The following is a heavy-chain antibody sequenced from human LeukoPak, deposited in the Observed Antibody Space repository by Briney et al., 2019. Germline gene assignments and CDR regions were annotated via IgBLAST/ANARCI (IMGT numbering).Heavy chain of an antibody. Sequence: PSETLSLTCAVSGGSISSYYWSWIRQPPGKGLEWIGYIYYSGSTNYNPSLKSRVTISVDTSKNQFSLRLSSVTAADTAVYYCARVTGYMIEDYFDYWGQGTLVTVSS. CDR2: IYYSGST. D-gene: IGHD3-22*01. CDR1: GGSISSYY. J-gene: IGHJ4*02. V-gene: IGHV4-59*01. CDR3: ARVTGYMIEDYFDY.